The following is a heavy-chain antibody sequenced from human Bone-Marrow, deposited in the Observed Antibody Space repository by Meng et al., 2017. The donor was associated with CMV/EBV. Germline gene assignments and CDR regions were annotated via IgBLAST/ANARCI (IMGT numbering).Heavy chain of an antibody. D-gene: IGHD1-26*01. Sequence: GESLKISWAASGFSFSSYSMNWVRQAPGKGLEWVSYISSSGSTIYYADSVKGRFTISRDNAKNSLYLQMNSLRAEDTAVYYCARGGRIVGATSLGYWGQGTLVTVSS. CDR1: GFSFSSYS. J-gene: IGHJ4*02. V-gene: IGHV3-48*04. CDR2: ISSSGSTI. CDR3: ARGGRIVGATSLGY.